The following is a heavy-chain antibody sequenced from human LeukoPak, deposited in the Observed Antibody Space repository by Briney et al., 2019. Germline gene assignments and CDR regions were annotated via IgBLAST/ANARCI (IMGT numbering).Heavy chain of an antibody. V-gene: IGHV3-23*01. CDR2: ISGSGGST. CDR1: GFTFTSYS. D-gene: IGHD3-22*01. CDR3: AKDNLSYYYDSSGYGMDV. Sequence: PGGSLRLSCAASGFTFTSYSMNWVRQAPGKGLEWVSAISGSGGSTYYADSVKGRFTISRDNSKNTLYLQMNSLRAEDTAVYYCAKDNLSYYYDSSGYGMDVWGQGTTVTVSS. J-gene: IGHJ6*02.